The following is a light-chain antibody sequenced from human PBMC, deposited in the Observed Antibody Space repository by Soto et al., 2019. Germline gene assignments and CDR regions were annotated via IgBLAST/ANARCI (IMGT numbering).Light chain of an antibody. J-gene: IGKJ3*01. CDR2: GVS. CDR3: QQYNDWPFT. V-gene: IGKV3-15*01. Sequence: IGMTQSPGTMSVSPGERATLSCRASQSVSVNLAWYQQKHGQAPSLLIYGVSTRATGIPARFSGSESGTEFTLTISSLQSEDFAVYYCQQYNDWPFTFGPGTKVDIK. CDR1: QSVSVN.